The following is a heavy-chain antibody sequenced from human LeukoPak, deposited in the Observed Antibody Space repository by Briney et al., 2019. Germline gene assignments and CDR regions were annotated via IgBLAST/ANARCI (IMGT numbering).Heavy chain of an antibody. CDR2: ISGRGASK. CDR1: GFSFNNYA. V-gene: IGHV3-23*01. J-gene: IGHJ4*02. D-gene: IGHD2-2*01. CDR3: AKGVVVAPDVTPFDY. Sequence: GGSLRLSCAVSGFSFNNYAMSWVRQAPGKGLEWVSGISGRGASKYYADSVKGRFTISRDNSKNTLYLQMNSLRAEDTAVYYCAKGVVVAPDVTPFDYWGQGTLVTVSS.